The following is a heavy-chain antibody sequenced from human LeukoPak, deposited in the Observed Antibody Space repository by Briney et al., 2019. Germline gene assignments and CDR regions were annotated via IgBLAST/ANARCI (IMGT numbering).Heavy chain of an antibody. Sequence: GGSLRLSCAASGFTFSSYSMNWVRQAPGKGLEWVSSISSSSSYIYYVDSVKGRFTISRDNAKNSLYLQMNSLRAEDTAVYYCARSKISATSYGAFWGQGTLVTVSS. CDR3: ARSKISATSYGAF. CDR2: ISSSSSYI. CDR1: GFTFSSYS. V-gene: IGHV3-21*01. D-gene: IGHD4/OR15-4a*01. J-gene: IGHJ4*02.